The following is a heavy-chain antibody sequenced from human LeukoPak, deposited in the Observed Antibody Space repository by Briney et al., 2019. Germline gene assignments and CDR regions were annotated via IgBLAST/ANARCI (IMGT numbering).Heavy chain of an antibody. Sequence: GGSLRLSCAASGFTFSSYWMSWVRQAPGKGLEWVANIKQDGSEKYYVDSAKGRFTISRDNAKNSLYLQMNSLRAEDTAVYYCARDLTVVVPAATTQYYYGMDVWGQGTTVTVSS. CDR3: ARDLTVVVPAATTQYYYGMDV. D-gene: IGHD2-2*01. CDR1: GFTFSSYW. CDR2: IKQDGSEK. J-gene: IGHJ6*02. V-gene: IGHV3-7*03.